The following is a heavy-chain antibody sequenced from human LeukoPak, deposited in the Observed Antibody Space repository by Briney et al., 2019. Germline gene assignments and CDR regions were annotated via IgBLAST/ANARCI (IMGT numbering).Heavy chain of an antibody. CDR1: GGSFSGYY. CDR2: INHSGST. J-gene: IGHJ5*02. D-gene: IGHD6-25*01. V-gene: IGHV4-34*01. Sequence: SETLSLTCAVYGGSFSGYYWSWIRQPPGKGLEWIGEINHSGSTNYNPSLKSRVTISVDTSKNQFSLKLSSVTAADTAVYYCARQGGGYSSGWRPNWFDPWGQGTLVTVSS. CDR3: ARQGGGYSSGWRPNWFDP.